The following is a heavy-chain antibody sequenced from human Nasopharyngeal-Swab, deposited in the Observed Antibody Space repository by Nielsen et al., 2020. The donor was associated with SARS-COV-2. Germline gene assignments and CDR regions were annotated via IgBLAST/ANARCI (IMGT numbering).Heavy chain of an antibody. CDR3: ARDLGGFGGY. CDR2: INTDGRRT. V-gene: IGHV3-74*01. D-gene: IGHD4-23*01. CDR1: GFSSSTLW. Sequence: GGSLRLSCAASGFSSSTLWMHWDRQVPGEGLVWVSRINTDGRRTNDAESVKGRFIMSRDNVKNMLYLQMNKLRPEDTAVYYCARDLGGFGGYWGQGTLATVSS. J-gene: IGHJ4*02.